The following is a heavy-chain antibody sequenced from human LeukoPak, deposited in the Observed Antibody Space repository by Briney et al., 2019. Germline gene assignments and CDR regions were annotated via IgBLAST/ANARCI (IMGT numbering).Heavy chain of an antibody. V-gene: IGHV4-39*07. CDR1: GGSISSYY. D-gene: IGHD2-15*01. J-gene: IGHJ5*02. CDR2: IYYSGST. CDR3: ARGYCSGGSCLTHSPHNWFDP. Sequence: SETLSLTCTVSGGSISSYYWSWIRQPPGKGLEWIGSIYYSGSTYYNPSLKSRVTISVDTSKNQFSLKLSSVTAADTAVYYCARGYCSGGSCLTHSPHNWFDPWGQGTLVTVSS.